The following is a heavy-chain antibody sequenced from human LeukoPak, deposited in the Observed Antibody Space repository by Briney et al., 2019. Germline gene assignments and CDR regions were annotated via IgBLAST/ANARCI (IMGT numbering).Heavy chain of an antibody. V-gene: IGHV4-38-2*02. J-gene: IGHJ5*02. Sequence: PSETLSLTCTVSGYSISSGYYWGWIRQPPGKGLEWIGSIYHSGTTYYNPSLKSRVTISVDTSKNQFSLKLSSVTAADTAVYYCARDLGSGGTRQNWFDPWGQGTLVTVSS. CDR3: ARDLGSGGTRQNWFDP. CDR2: IYHSGTT. CDR1: GYSISSGYY. D-gene: IGHD6-19*01.